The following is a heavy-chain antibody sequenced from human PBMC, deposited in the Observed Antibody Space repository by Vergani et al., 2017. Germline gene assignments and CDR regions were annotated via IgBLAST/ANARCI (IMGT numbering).Heavy chain of an antibody. D-gene: IGHD3-22*01. CDR2: ISSSSSYI. Sequence: EVQLVESGGGLVKPGGSLRLSCAASGFTFSSYSMNWVRQAPGKGLEWVSSISSSSSYIYYADSVKGRFIISRDNAKNSLYLQMNSLRAEDTAVYYCARDLFYYDSSGYYSGFFDYWGQGTLVTVSS. CDR3: ARDLFYYDSSGYYSGFFDY. J-gene: IGHJ4*02. V-gene: IGHV3-21*01. CDR1: GFTFSSYS.